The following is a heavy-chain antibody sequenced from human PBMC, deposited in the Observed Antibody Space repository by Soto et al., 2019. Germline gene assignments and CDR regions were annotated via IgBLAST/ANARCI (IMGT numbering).Heavy chain of an antibody. V-gene: IGHV3-23*01. J-gene: IGHJ5*02. D-gene: IGHD3-10*01. Sequence: QLLQSGGGLVQPGGSLTLSCAASGFTFGTTDMSWVRQAPGEGLEWVSTIDGSGGITYYADSMKGRFTISRDNSRNTVYLQMNSLRGDDTALYYCVKNSGWFKTWGQGALVTVSS. CDR3: VKNSGWFKT. CDR1: GFTFGTTD. CDR2: IDGSGGIT.